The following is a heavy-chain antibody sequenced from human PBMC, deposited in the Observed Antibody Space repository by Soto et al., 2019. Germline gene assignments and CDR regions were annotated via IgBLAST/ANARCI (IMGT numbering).Heavy chain of an antibody. D-gene: IGHD7-27*01. CDR2: ISYDGTNK. CDR1: GFSFSISP. CDR3: ARDPKTSGGQHWAFNYFDS. V-gene: IGHV3-30-3*01. J-gene: IGHJ4*02. Sequence: LRLSCAASGFSFSISPMHWVRQAPGKGPEWVALISYDGTNKFYADSVKGRFTISRDNSKSTLYLQVDSLRPEDAAVYYCARDPKTSGGQHWAFNYFDSWGQGTLVTVSS.